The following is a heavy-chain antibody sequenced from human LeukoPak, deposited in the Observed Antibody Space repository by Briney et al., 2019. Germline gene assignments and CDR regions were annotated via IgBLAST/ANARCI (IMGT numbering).Heavy chain of an antibody. D-gene: IGHD3-10*01. CDR1: GGSFSGYY. CDR3: ARGPFRGGSGSYYNH. V-gene: IGHV4-34*01. Sequence: SETLSLTCAVYGGSFSGYYWSWIRQPPGKGLEWIGEINHSGSTNYNPSLKSRVTISVDTSKNQFSLKLSSVTAADTAVYYCARGPFRGGSGSYYNHWGQGTLVIVSS. CDR2: INHSGST. J-gene: IGHJ5*02.